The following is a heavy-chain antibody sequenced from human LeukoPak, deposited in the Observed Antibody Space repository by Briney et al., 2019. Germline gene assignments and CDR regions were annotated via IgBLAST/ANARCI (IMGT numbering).Heavy chain of an antibody. CDR2: IIPIFGTA. J-gene: IGHJ3*02. CDR1: GGTFSSYA. CDR3: ARDRYDLKAFDI. D-gene: IGHD3-3*01. Sequence: ASVKVSCKASGGTFSSYAISWVRQAPGQGLEWMGGIIPIFGTANYAQKFQGSVTITADESTSTAYMELSSLRSEDTAVYYCARDRYDLKAFDIWGQGTMVTVSS. V-gene: IGHV1-69*01.